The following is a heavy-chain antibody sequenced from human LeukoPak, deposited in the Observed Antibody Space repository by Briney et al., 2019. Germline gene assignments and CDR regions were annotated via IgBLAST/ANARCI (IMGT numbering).Heavy chain of an antibody. CDR1: GYTFTSYD. CDR3: ARSPRGRYYDSSGYYPFDY. J-gene: IGHJ4*02. CDR2: IIPIFGTA. Sequence: SVKVSCKASGYTFTSYDINWVRQATGQGLEWMGRIIPIFGTANYAQKFQGRVTITTDESTSTAYMELSSLRSEDTAVYYCARSPRGRYYDSSGYYPFDYWGQGTLVTVST. V-gene: IGHV1-69*05. D-gene: IGHD3-22*01.